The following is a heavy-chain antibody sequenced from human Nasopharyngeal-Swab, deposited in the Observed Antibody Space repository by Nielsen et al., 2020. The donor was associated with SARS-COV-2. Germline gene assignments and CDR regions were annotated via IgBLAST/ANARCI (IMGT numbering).Heavy chain of an antibody. Sequence: SETLSLTSAVYGGSFSGYYWSWIRQPPGKGLEWIGEINHSGSTNYNPSLKSRVTISVDTSKNQFSLKLSSVTAADTAVYYCARGVRLTRITMVRGPIESVYGMDVWGQGTTVTVSS. D-gene: IGHD3-10*01. V-gene: IGHV4-34*01. CDR1: GGSFSGYY. CDR2: INHSGST. J-gene: IGHJ6*02. CDR3: ARGVRLTRITMVRGPIESVYGMDV.